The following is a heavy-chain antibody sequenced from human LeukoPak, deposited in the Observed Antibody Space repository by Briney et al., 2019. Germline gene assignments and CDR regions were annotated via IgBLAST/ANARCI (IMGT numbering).Heavy chain of an antibody. J-gene: IGHJ6*03. Sequence: ASVKVSCKASGYTFTSYDINWVRQATGQELEWMGWMNPNSGNTGYAQKFQGRVTMTRNTSISTAYMELSSLRSEDTAVYYCAGATIRGYYYYMDVWGKGTTVTVSS. CDR3: AGATIRGYYYYMDV. V-gene: IGHV1-8*01. CDR1: GYTFTSYD. CDR2: MNPNSGNT. D-gene: IGHD5-24*01.